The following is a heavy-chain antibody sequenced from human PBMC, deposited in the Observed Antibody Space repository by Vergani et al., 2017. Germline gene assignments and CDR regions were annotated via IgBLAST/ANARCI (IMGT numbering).Heavy chain of an antibody. CDR2: ISWDGGST. CDR1: GFTFDDYS. Sequence: EVQLVESGGVVVKPGGSLRLSCAASGFTFDDYSMHWVRQAPGKGLEWVSLISWDGGSTYYADSVKGRFTIARDNSNNSLYLQMNSLRTEDTALYYWAKDLGDQPGYGMDVWGQGTTVTVSS. D-gene: IGHD1-26*01. J-gene: IGHJ6*02. CDR3: AKDLGDQPGYGMDV. V-gene: IGHV3-43*01.